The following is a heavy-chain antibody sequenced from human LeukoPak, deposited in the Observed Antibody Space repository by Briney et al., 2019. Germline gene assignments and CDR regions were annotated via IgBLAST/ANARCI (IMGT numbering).Heavy chain of an antibody. CDR3: ARGAESGSYYFDY. CDR1: GGSISSYY. D-gene: IGHD3-10*01. V-gene: IGHV4-59*01. CDR2: IYYSGST. Sequence: SETLSLTCTVSGGSISSYYWSWIRQPPGKGLEWIGYIYYSGSTNYNPSPKSRVTVSVDTSKNQFSLKLSSVTAAYTAVYYCARGAESGSYYFDYWGQGTLVTVSS. J-gene: IGHJ4*02.